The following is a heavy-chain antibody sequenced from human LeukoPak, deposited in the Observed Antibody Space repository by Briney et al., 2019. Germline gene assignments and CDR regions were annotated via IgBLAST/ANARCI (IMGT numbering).Heavy chain of an antibody. V-gene: IGHV4-59*01. Sequence: KPSETLSLTCTVSGASITNYYWSWIRQPPGKGLEWIGYIYYSGSTNYNPSLKSRVTISVDTSKNQFSLKLSSVTAADTAVYYCARAYCGGDCYIDAFDIWGQGTMVTVSS. J-gene: IGHJ3*02. CDR1: GASITNYY. D-gene: IGHD2-21*02. CDR2: IYYSGST. CDR3: ARAYCGGDCYIDAFDI.